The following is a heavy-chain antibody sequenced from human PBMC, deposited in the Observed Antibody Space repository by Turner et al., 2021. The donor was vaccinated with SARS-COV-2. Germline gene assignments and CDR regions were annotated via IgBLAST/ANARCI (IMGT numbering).Heavy chain of an antibody. D-gene: IGHD3-3*01. CDR3: ARDQRDSVIWSGYGAFDI. Sequence: EVQLVESGGGFVQSGGSLRLSCAASGFPFSSYWMHWVRQAPGKGLLWVSHINSDGSFTSYADSVKSRFTISRDNAKNTLYLQMNSLRAEDTAVYYCARDQRDSVIWSGYGAFDIWGQGTMVTVSS. CDR1: GFPFSSYW. J-gene: IGHJ3*02. CDR2: INSDGSFT. V-gene: IGHV3-74*01.